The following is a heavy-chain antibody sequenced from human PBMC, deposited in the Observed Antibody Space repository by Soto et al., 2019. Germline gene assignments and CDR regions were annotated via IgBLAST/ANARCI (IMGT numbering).Heavy chain of an antibody. D-gene: IGHD2-15*01. CDR2: IIPIFGTA. V-gene: IGHV1-69*01. J-gene: IGHJ6*02. CDR1: GGTFSSYA. Sequence: QVQLVQSGAEVKKPGSSVKVSCKASGGTFSSYAISWVRQAPGQGLEWMGGIIPIFGTANYAQKFQGRVTITEDESTSTAYMELSSLRSEDTAVYYCARVELNCSGCSCYSTYYYGMDVWGQGTTVTVSS. CDR3: ARVELNCSGCSCYSTYYYGMDV.